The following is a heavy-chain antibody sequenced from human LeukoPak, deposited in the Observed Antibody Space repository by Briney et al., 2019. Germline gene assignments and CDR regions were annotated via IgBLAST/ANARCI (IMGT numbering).Heavy chain of an antibody. CDR2: INAGNGNT. V-gene: IGHV1-3*03. CDR3: ARGESWWELLLDY. CDR1: GYTFTSYA. D-gene: IGHD1-26*01. J-gene: IGHJ4*02. Sequence: ASVKVSCKASGYTFTSYAMHWVRQAPGQRLEWMGWINAGNGNTKYSQEFQGRVTITRDTSASTAYMELSSLRSEDMAVNYCARGESWWELLLDYWGQGTLVTVSS.